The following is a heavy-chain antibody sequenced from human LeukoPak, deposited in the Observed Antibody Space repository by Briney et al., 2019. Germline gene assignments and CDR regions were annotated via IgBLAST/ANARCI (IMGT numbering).Heavy chain of an antibody. CDR2: IYYSGST. CDR1: GGSISSGGYY. V-gene: IGHV4-31*03. D-gene: IGHD6-19*01. CDR3: ARRRGNTSGFQGYYFDY. Sequence: PSETLSLTCTVSGGSISSGGYYWGWIRQHPGKGLEWIGYIYYSGSTYYNPSLKSRVTISVDTSKNQFSLKLSSVTAADTAVYYCARRRGNTSGFQGYYFDYWGQGTLVTVSS. J-gene: IGHJ4*02.